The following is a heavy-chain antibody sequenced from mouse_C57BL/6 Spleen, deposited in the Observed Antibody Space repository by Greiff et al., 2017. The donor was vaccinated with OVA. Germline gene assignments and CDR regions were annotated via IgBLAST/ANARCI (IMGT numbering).Heavy chain of an antibody. Sequence: EVQLQESGEGLVKPGGSLKLSCAASGFTFSSYAMSWVRQTPEKRLEWVAYISSGGDYIYYADTVKGRFTISRDNARNTLYLQMSSLKSEDTAMYYCTRDEGGRGYFDYWGQGTTLTVSS. CDR1: GFTFSSYA. CDR2: ISSGGDYI. CDR3: TRDEGGRGYFDY. D-gene: IGHD3-3*01. J-gene: IGHJ2*01. V-gene: IGHV5-9-1*02.